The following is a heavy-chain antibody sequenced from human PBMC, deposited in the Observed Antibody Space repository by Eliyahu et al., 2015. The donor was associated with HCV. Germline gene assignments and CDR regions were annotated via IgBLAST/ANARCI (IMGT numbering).Heavy chain of an antibody. V-gene: IGHV3-48*01. CDR2: ISSSSSTI. D-gene: IGHD3-10*01. J-gene: IGHJ4*02. CDR3: ARGRVGESFDY. Sequence: EVQLVESGGGLVQPGGSLRLSCAASGFTFSSYSMNWVRQAPGKGLEWVSYISSSSSTIYYADSVKGRFTISRDNAKNSLYLQMNSLRAEDTAVYYCARGRVGESFDYWGQGTLVTVSS. CDR1: GFTFSSYS.